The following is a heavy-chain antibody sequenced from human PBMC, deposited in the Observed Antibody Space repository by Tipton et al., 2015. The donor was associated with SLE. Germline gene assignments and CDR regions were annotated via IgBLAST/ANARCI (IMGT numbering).Heavy chain of an antibody. D-gene: IGHD5-18*01. CDR2: IYYGGSI. CDR3: ARTAGRSVKLWYFDL. V-gene: IGHV4-28*05. CDR1: VYSISSSHW. Sequence: TLSLTCNVYVYSISSSHWWGWIRQPPGKGLEWIGHIYYGGSIYYNPSLKSRVTMSIDTSKNQFCLKLSYVTDVDTAVYYCARTAGRSVKLWYFDLWGRGNLVTVSS. J-gene: IGHJ2*01.